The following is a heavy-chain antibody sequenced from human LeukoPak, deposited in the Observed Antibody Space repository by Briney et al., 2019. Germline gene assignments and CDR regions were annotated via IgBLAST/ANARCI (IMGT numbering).Heavy chain of an antibody. V-gene: IGHV1-69*05. D-gene: IGHD2-2*01. Sequence: SVKVSCKASGGTFSSYAISWVRPAPGQGLEWMGGIIPIFGTANYAQKFQGRVTITTDESTSTAYMELSSLRSEDTAVYYCARDGGGCSSTSCLPDYWGQGTLVTVSS. J-gene: IGHJ4*02. CDR3: ARDGGGCSSTSCLPDY. CDR2: IIPIFGTA. CDR1: GGTFSSYA.